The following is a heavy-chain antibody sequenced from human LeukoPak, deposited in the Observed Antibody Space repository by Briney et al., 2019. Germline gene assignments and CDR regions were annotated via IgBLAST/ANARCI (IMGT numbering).Heavy chain of an antibody. CDR2: INTNTGNP. V-gene: IGHV7-4-1*02. CDR3: ARDLRPYYGPVTYYNVFDY. Sequence: GASVKVSCKASGYTFTSYAMNWVRQAPGQGLEWMGWINTNTGNPTYAQGFTGRFVFSLDTSVSTAYLQISSLKAEDTSVYYCARDLRPYYGPVTYYNVFDYWGQGTLVTVSS. D-gene: IGHD3-10*01. CDR1: GYTFTSYA. J-gene: IGHJ4*02.